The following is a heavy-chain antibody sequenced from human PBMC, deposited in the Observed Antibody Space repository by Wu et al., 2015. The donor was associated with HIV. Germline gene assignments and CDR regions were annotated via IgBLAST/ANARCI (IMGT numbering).Heavy chain of an antibody. CDR2: INPNSGGS. CDR3: AREFYDLSRSQKATNWFDP. J-gene: IGHJ5*02. D-gene: IGHD3-3*01. CDR1: GYSFIDHY. Sequence: QVQLVQSGAEMRKPGASVEVSCKSSGYSFIDHYIHWVRQAPGQRLEWAGWINPNSGGSMSAEEFQGRVTMTTDTSINTAFMELTRLTSDDTAVYFCAREFYDLSRSQKATNWFDPWGQGTLVTVSS. V-gene: IGHV1-2*02.